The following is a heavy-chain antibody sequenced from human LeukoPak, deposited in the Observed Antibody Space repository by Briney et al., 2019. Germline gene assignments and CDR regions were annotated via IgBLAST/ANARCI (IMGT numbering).Heavy chain of an antibody. Sequence: GGSLRLSCAASGFTFSSYSMNWVRQAPGKGLEWVSYTSSDSTTIYYADSVKGRFTISRDNAKNSLYLQMNSLRAEDTAVYYCARVLHKRNYDSSVYYGYWGRGSLVTVSS. V-gene: IGHV3-48*01. CDR2: TSSDSTTI. CDR3: ARVLHKRNYDSSVYYGY. CDR1: GFTFSSYS. D-gene: IGHD3-22*01. J-gene: IGHJ4*02.